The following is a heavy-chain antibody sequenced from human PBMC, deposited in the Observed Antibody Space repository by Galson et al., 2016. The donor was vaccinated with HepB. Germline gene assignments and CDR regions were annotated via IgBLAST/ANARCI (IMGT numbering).Heavy chain of an antibody. J-gene: IGHJ6*02. CDR1: GFIFSNYA. V-gene: IGHV3-23*01. Sequence: SLRLSCAASGFIFSNYAMSWVRQVPGKGLEWVSAISGSGGSTHYADSVKGRFTISRDNSKNTLYLQMNSPRAEDTAVNYCAKAETGNPIFGVVTGKEGAHYGMDVWGQGTTVTVSS. CDR3: AKAETGNPIFGVVTGKEGAHYGMDV. D-gene: IGHD3-3*01. CDR2: ISGSGGST.